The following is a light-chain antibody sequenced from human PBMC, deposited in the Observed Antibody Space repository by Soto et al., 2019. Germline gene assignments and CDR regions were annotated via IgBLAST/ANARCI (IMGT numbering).Light chain of an antibody. CDR1: NIGGKS. CDR3: QVWDYRSDHV. V-gene: IGLV3-21*02. J-gene: IGLJ1*01. CDR2: DDS. Sequence: SYELTQSPSVSVAPGQTARITCGGNNIGGKSVHWYQQKPGQAPVLVVYDDSDRPSGIPERFSGSNSGNTATLTISRVEAGDEADYYCQVWDYRSDHVFGTGTKVPS.